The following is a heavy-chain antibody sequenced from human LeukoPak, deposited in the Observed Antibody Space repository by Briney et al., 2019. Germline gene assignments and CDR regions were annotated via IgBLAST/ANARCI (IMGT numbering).Heavy chain of an antibody. CDR2: INHSGST. V-gene: IGHV4-34*01. CDR3: ARGPLKGGVVVVAALLFDY. D-gene: IGHD2-15*01. J-gene: IGHJ4*02. CDR1: GGSFSGYY. Sequence: PSETLSLTCAVYGGSFSGYYWNWIRQPPGKGLEWIGEINHSGSTNYNPSLKSRVTISVDTSKNQFSLKLSSVTAADTAVYYCARGPLKGGVVVVAALLFDYWGQGTLVTVSS.